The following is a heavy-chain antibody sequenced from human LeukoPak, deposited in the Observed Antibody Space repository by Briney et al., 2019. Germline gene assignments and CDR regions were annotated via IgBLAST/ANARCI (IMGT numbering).Heavy chain of an antibody. V-gene: IGHV4-4*07. CDR3: ARGDRAVAGAWGWFDP. CDR2: IYTSGST. J-gene: IGHJ5*02. CDR1: GGSISSYY. Sequence: PSETLSLTCTVSGGSISSYYWSWIRQPAGKGLEWIGRIYTSGSTNYNPSLKSRVTMSADTPKNQFSLKLSSVTAADTAIYFCARGDRAVAGAWGWFDPWGQGTLVTVSS. D-gene: IGHD6-19*01.